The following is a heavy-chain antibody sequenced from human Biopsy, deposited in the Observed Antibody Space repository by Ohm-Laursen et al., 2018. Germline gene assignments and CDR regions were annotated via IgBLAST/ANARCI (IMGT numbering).Heavy chain of an antibody. CDR1: DGYTSHYY. Sequence: SETLSLTCSVSDGYTSHYYWTWIRQPAGQGLEWIGRIYITGETDYNPSLKSRVTMSVDSSKKQFSLKLKSVTAADTAIYYCARAPPLIRGVVESWFDPWGQGILVTVSS. D-gene: IGHD3-10*01. CDR3: ARAPPLIRGVVESWFDP. CDR2: IYITGET. J-gene: IGHJ5*02. V-gene: IGHV4-4*07.